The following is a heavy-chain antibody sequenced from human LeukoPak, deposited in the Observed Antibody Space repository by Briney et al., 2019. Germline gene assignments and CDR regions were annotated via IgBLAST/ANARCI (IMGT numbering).Heavy chain of an antibody. V-gene: IGHV4-4*07. CDR1: GGSISSYY. Sequence: SETLSLTCTVSGGSISSYYWSWIRQPAGKGLEWIGRIYTSGGTNYNPSLKSRVTMSVDTSKNQFSLKLSSVTAADTAVYYCARDSVAQQWLVGQYYFDYWGQGTLVTVSS. J-gene: IGHJ4*02. CDR3: ARDSVAQQWLVGQYYFDY. CDR2: IYTSGGT. D-gene: IGHD6-19*01.